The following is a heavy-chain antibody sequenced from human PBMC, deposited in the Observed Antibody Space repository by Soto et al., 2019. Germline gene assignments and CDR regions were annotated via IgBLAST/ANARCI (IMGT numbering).Heavy chain of an antibody. V-gene: IGHV3-23*01. CDR2: TRSNGEHT. D-gene: IGHD2-2*01. CDR1: GFMFSSFA. CDR3: AKDSKRVSVSAARVYGMDV. J-gene: IGHJ6*02. Sequence: GGSLRLSCAGSGFMFSSFAMTWVRQAPGKGLEWVSTTRSNGEHTYYADSVKGRFTVSKDTSKNTLFLEMSSLRAEASAIYCCAKDSKRVSVSAARVYGMDVWGQGTTVTFSS.